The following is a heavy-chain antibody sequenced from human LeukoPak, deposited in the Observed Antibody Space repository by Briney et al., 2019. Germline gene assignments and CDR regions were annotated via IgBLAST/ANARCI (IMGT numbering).Heavy chain of an antibody. V-gene: IGHV3-7*01. CDR2: IKQDGSEQ. CDR1: GFTFSNAW. J-gene: IGHJ4*02. CDR3: ARVTGGYNLVDY. D-gene: IGHD5-24*01. Sequence: GGSLRLSCAASGFTFSNAWMSWVRQAPGKGLEWVANIKQDGSEQYYVDSVKGRFTISRDNAKNTLYLQMNSLRAEDTAVYYCARVTGGYNLVDYWGQGTLVTVSS.